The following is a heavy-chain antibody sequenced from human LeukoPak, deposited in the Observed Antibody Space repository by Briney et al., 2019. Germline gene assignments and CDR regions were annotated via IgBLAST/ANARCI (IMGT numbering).Heavy chain of an antibody. CDR3: ARGRRAKLWSYYYYMDV. CDR1: GNSISSGHY. D-gene: IGHD2-21*01. V-gene: IGHV4-38-2*02. CDR2: IYLSGTT. J-gene: IGHJ6*03. Sequence: SETLSLTCSVSGNSISSGHYWGWIRQTPGKGLEWIGSIYLSGTTYYNPSLKSRVTISVDTSKNQFSLKLSSVTAADTAVYYCARGRRAKLWSYYYYMDVWGKGTTVTVSS.